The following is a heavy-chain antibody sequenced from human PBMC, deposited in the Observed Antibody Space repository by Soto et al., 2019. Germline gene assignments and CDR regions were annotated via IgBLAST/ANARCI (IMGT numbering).Heavy chain of an antibody. Sequence: EVQLVESGGGLAQSGVSLRLSCAASGFMFNDYETNWVRHAPGKGLEWVSYISEGGTTTHYTDSVKGRFTISRDNAKESLYLRMNSLTPEDTATYFCVRDARGGGLLLWDCWGQGVVVSVSS. CDR3: VRDARGGGLLLWDC. J-gene: IGHJ4*02. CDR2: ISEGGTTT. D-gene: IGHD3-16*01. CDR1: GFMFNDYE. V-gene: IGHV3-48*03.